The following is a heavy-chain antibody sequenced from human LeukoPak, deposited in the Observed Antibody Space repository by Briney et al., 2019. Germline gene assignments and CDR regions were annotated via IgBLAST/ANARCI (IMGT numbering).Heavy chain of an antibody. D-gene: IGHD3-3*01. CDR3: ARSSGVWSPYYYYMDV. Sequence: GASVKVSCKASGYTFTSYDINWVRQATGQGLEWMGWMNPNSGNTGYAQKFQGRVTITRNTSISTAYMELSSLRSEDTAVYYCARSSGVWSPYYYYMDVWGKGTTVTVSS. V-gene: IGHV1-8*01. CDR1: GYTFTSYD. CDR2: MNPNSGNT. J-gene: IGHJ6*03.